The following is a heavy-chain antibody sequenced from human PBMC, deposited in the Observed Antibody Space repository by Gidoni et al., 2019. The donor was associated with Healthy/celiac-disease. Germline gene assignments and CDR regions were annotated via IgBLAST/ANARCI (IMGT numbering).Heavy chain of an antibody. J-gene: IGHJ6*02. CDR1: GGSASGYY. D-gene: IGHD3-10*01. V-gene: IGHV4-34*01. CDR2: INHSGST. Sequence: QVQLQQWGAGLLKPSETRSLTCAAYGGSASGYYWSWIPQPPGKGLVWIGEINHSGSTNYNPSLKRRVTISVDTSKNQFSLKLSSVTAADTAVFYCARSMVRGVTIYYYYYGMDVWGQGTTVTVSS. CDR3: ARSMVRGVTIYYYYYGMDV.